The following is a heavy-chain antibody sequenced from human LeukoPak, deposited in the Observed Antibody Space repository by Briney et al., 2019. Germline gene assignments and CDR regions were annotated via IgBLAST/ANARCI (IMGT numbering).Heavy chain of an antibody. CDR1: GDSVSSNSAA. V-gene: IGHV6-1*01. CDR3: ARSYSGYESDSYYYYYYMDV. CDR2: TYYRSKWYN. Sequence: SQTLSLTCAISGDSVSSNSAAWNWIRQSPSRGLEWLGRTYYRSKWYNDYAVSVKSRITINPDTSKNQFSLQLNSVTPEDTAVYYCARSYSGYESDSYYYYYYMDVWGKGTTVTVSS. J-gene: IGHJ6*03. D-gene: IGHD5-12*01.